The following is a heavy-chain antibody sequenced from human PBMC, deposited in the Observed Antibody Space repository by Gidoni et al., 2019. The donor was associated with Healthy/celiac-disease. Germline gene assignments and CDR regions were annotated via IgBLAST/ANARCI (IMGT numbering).Heavy chain of an antibody. CDR3: ARDRRRDQLPTTGFDP. Sequence: QVQLVESGGGVVQPGRSLRLSCAASGFTFSSYGMHWVRQAPGKGLGWVAVIWYDGSNKYYADSVKGRFTISRDNSKNTLYLQMNSLRAEDTAVYYCARDRRRDQLPTTGFDPWGQGTLVTVSS. J-gene: IGHJ5*02. V-gene: IGHV3-33*01. CDR2: IWYDGSNK. CDR1: GFTFSSYG. D-gene: IGHD2-2*01.